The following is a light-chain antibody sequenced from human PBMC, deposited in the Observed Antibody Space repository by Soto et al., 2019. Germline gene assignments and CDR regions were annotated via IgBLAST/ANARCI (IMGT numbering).Light chain of an antibody. CDR2: LNSDGSH. CDR3: QTWGTGIYWV. Sequence: QSVLTQSPSASASLGASVKLTCTLSSGHSSYAIAWHQQQPDKGPRFLMRLNSDGSHSKGDGIPDRFSGSSSGAERYLTISSLQSEDEADYYCQTWGTGIYWVFGGGTKVTVL. CDR1: SGHSSYA. V-gene: IGLV4-69*01. J-gene: IGLJ3*02.